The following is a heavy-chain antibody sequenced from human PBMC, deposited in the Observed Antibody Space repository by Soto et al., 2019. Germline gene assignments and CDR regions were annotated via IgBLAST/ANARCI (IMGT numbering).Heavy chain of an antibody. CDR1: GGTFNTFA. Sequence: QVQLVQSGAEVKKPGSSVKVSCKASGGTFNTFAISWVRQAPGQGCEWLGGIIPIFRTPDYAQKFQGRVTIIADESASTAYMELSSLRSADTAVYYCARDKVRQRLGGNYYDAMDIWGQGTTVTVSS. CDR2: IIPIFRTP. D-gene: IGHD5-12*01. V-gene: IGHV1-69*12. J-gene: IGHJ6*02. CDR3: ARDKVRQRLGGNYYDAMDI.